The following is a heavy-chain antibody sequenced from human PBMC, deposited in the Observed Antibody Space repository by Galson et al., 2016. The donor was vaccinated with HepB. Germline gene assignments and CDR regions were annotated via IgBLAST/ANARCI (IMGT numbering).Heavy chain of an antibody. CDR2: IYYSGTT. Sequence: SETLSLTCIVSGGSISSSSYYWGWVRQPPGKGLEWIGSIYYSGTTYYNPSLKSRVTISVDTSKNQFSLKLSSVTAADTAVYYCARAYSSGWTGNYYGMDVWGKGTPVTVSS. CDR3: ARAYSSGWTGNYYGMDV. CDR1: GGSISSSSYY. J-gene: IGHJ6*04. V-gene: IGHV4-39*01. D-gene: IGHD6-19*01.